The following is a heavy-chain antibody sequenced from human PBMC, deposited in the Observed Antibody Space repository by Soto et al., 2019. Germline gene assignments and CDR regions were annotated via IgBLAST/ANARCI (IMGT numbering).Heavy chain of an antibody. J-gene: IGHJ5*02. CDR2: IIPIFGTA. CDR1: GGTFSSYA. CDR3: ARDIAYYDSSGYYHLRWFDP. D-gene: IGHD3-22*01. V-gene: IGHV1-69*13. Sequence: ASVKVSCKASGGTFSSYAISWVRQAPGQGLEWMGGIIPIFGTANYAQKFQGRVTITADESTSTAYMELSSLRSEDTAVYYCARDIAYYDSSGYYHLRWFDPWGQGTLVTVSS.